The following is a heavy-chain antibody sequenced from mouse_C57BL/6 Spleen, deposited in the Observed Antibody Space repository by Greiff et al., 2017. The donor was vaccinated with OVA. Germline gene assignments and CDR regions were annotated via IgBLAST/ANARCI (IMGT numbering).Heavy chain of an antibody. J-gene: IGHJ2*01. CDR2: IRNKANGYTT. CDR1: GFTFTDYY. V-gene: IGHV7-3*01. CDR3: ASSSLLLRYRFDY. Sequence: EVKLVESGGGLVQPGGSLSLSCAASGFTFTDYYMSWVRQPPGKALEWLGFIRNKANGYTTEYSSSVTGRFTISRDNSQSILYLQMTALRAEDSATYYCASSSLLLRYRFDYWGQGTTLTVSS. D-gene: IGHD1-1*01.